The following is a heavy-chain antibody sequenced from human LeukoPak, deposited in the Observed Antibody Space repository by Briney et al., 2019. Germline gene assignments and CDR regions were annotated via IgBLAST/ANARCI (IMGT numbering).Heavy chain of an antibody. Sequence: PSETLSLTCAVFGGSFSGYYWNWIRQPPGKGLEWIGQINPSRNTNYNPSLKSRVTISVDTSKKQFSLKLSSVTAADTAVYYCARDEGSSGWYRLDYWGQGTLVTVSS. J-gene: IGHJ4*02. CDR2: INPSRNT. CDR1: GGSFSGYY. CDR3: ARDEGSSGWYRLDY. D-gene: IGHD6-19*01. V-gene: IGHV4-34*01.